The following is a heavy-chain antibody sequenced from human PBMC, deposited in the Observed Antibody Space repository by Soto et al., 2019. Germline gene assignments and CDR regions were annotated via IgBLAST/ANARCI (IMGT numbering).Heavy chain of an antibody. D-gene: IGHD3-3*01. CDR2: ISQDGSNE. CDR1: GFTFSNYA. CDR3: ARDHYDFWSGYQNRPYY. Sequence: SLRLSCVASGFTFSNYAMSWVRQAPGKGLEWVALISQDGSNERYAGSVKGRFTISRGNSKNTLYLRVSSLRAGDTAVYFCARDHYDFWSGYQNRPYYWGQGTLVTVSS. V-gene: IGHV3-30-3*01. J-gene: IGHJ4*02.